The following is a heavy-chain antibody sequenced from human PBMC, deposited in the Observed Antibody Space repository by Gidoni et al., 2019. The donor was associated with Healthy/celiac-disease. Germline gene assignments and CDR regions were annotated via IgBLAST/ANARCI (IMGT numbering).Heavy chain of an antibody. J-gene: IGHJ4*02. CDR2: IIPILGIA. Sequence: QVQLVQSGAEVKKPGSSVKVSCKASGGTFSSYTISWVRQAPGQGLEWMGRIIPILGIANYAQKFQGRVTITADKSTSTAYMELSSLRSEDTAVYYCASNQGGYSYGKLDYWGQGTLVTVSS. CDR3: ASNQGGYSYGKLDY. CDR1: GGTFSSYT. D-gene: IGHD5-18*01. V-gene: IGHV1-69*02.